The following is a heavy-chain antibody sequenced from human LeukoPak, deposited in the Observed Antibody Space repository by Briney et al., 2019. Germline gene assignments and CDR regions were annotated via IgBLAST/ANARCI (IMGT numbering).Heavy chain of an antibody. Sequence: PSETLSLTCTVSGGSISSYYWSWIRQPPGKGLEWIGYIYYSGSTNYNPSPKSRVTISVDTSKNQFSLKLSSVTAADTAVYYCARGEDYRLPAHWGQGTLVTVSS. CDR1: GGSISSYY. V-gene: IGHV4-59*01. CDR2: IYYSGST. J-gene: IGHJ4*02. CDR3: ARGEDYRLPAH. D-gene: IGHD4-11*01.